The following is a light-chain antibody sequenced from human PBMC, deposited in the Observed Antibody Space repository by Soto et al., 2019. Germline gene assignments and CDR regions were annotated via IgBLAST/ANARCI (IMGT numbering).Light chain of an antibody. J-gene: IGKJ4*01. CDR3: QHYNNWPPIT. V-gene: IGKV3-15*01. CDR2: DAS. Sequence: IVMTQSPATLSVSPGEGVTLSCRASQRVRDKLAWYQQKPGQGPRLLIYDASTRAPGVPARFSGGGSGTDFTLSISSLQSEDSAVYFCQHYNNWPPITFGGGTKLEIK. CDR1: QRVRDK.